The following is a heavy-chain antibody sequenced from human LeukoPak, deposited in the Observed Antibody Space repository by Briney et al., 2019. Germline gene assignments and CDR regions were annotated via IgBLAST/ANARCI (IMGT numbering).Heavy chain of an antibody. Sequence: SETLSLTCTVSGGSISSSSYYWGWIRQPPGKGLEWIGSIYYSGSTYYNPSLKSRVTISVDTSKNQFSLKLSSVTAADTAVYYCARHWDCSGGSCYPIGNWFDPWGQGTLVTVSS. D-gene: IGHD2-15*01. CDR2: IYYSGST. J-gene: IGHJ5*02. CDR1: GGSISSSSYY. V-gene: IGHV4-39*01. CDR3: ARHWDCSGGSCYPIGNWFDP.